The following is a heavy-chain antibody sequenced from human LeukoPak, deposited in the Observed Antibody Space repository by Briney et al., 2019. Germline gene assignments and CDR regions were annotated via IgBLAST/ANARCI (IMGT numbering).Heavy chain of an antibody. CDR3: ARSPSWILYFDS. Sequence: GGSLRLSCEASGFTFSSYWMTWVRQAPGKGLEWVANIKQDGSEKYYVDSVKDRFTVSRDNAKNSLDLQMNSLRVEDTAVYYCARSPSWILYFDSWGQGTLVTVSS. D-gene: IGHD5-12*01. J-gene: IGHJ4*02. CDR1: GFTFSSYW. V-gene: IGHV3-7*01. CDR2: IKQDGSEK.